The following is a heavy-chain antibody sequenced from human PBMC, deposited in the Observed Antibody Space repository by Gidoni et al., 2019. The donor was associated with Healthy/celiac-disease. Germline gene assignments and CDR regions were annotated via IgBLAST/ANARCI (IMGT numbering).Heavy chain of an antibody. J-gene: IGHJ4*02. CDR3: ARLGAVAGAFDY. Sequence: YNPSLKSRVTISVDTSKNQFSLKLSSVTAADTAVYYCARLGAVAGAFDYWGQGTLVTVSS. D-gene: IGHD6-19*01. V-gene: IGHV4-39*01.